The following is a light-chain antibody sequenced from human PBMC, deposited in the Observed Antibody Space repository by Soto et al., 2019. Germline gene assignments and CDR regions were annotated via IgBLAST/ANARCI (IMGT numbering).Light chain of an antibody. Sequence: DIQMTQSPSTLSASVGDRVTITCRASQSISSWLAWYQQKPGKAPKLLIYKASSLESGVPSRFSGSGSGTEFTLTISSLQPDHFATYYCQQYNSYHTFGGGTKVEIK. J-gene: IGKJ4*01. V-gene: IGKV1-5*03. CDR3: QQYNSYHT. CDR1: QSISSW. CDR2: KAS.